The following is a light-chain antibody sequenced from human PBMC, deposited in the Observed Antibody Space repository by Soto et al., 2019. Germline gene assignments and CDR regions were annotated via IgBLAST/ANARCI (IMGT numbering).Light chain of an antibody. Sequence: DIQMTQSTASLSSYLLDEVTITCRASQTIMTYLNWYQLKPGKPPRLLIYAASSLQSGVPSRFSGSGSGTDFTLTISSLQPEDFATYSCQQSYNSPQTFGQGTKVDIK. V-gene: IGKV1-39*01. CDR1: QTIMTY. CDR2: AAS. J-gene: IGKJ1*01. CDR3: QQSYNSPQT.